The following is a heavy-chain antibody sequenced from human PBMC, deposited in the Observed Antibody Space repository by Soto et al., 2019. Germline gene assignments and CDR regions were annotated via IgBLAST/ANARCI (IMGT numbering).Heavy chain of an antibody. CDR1: GYTFTSSY. Sequence: ASVKVSCQASGYTFTSSYMHWVRQAPGQGLEWMGLISAYSGTTSYAQKLQGRVTMTTDTSTSTAYMELRSLRSDDTAVYYCARDRRLHLGELEPWSQGTLVTVSS. D-gene: IGHD3-16*01. V-gene: IGHV1-18*04. CDR3: ARDRRLHLGELEP. CDR2: ISAYSGTT. J-gene: IGHJ5*02.